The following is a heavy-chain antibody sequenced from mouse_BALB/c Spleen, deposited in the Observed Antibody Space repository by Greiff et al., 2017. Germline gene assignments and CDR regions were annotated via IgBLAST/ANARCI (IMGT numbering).Heavy chain of an antibody. V-gene: IGHV5-17*02. D-gene: IGHD1-1*01. Sequence: DVKLVESGGGLVQPGGSRKLSCAASGFTFSSFGMHWVRQAPEKGLEWVAYISSGSSTIYYADTVKGRFTISRDNPKNTLFLQMTSLRSEDTAMYYCARGGLGSSHWYFDVWGAGTTVTVSS. CDR2: ISSGSSTI. CDR3: ARGGLGSSHWYFDV. J-gene: IGHJ1*01. CDR1: GFTFSSFG.